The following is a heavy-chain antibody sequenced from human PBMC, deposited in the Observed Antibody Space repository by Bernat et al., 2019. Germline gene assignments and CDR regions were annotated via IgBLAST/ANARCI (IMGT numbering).Heavy chain of an antibody. Sequence: QVQLVESGGGVVQPGRSPRLSCAASGFTFSSYAMHWVRQAPGKGLEWVAVISYDGSNKYYADSVKGRFTISSDNSKNTLYLQMNSLRAEDTAVYYCARDGYCSSTSCYPSLYYYYYMDVWGKGTTVTVSS. V-gene: IGHV3-30*01. CDR2: ISYDGSNK. J-gene: IGHJ6*03. D-gene: IGHD2-2*03. CDR1: GFTFSSYA. CDR3: ARDGYCSSTSCYPSLYYYYYMDV.